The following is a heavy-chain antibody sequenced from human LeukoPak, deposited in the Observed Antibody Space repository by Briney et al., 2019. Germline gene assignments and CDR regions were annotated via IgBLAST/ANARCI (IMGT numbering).Heavy chain of an antibody. Sequence: SETLSLTCIVSGGSISTSAYYWGWIRQHPGEGLQWIGSIYYSGNTYYNSSLKSRVTISVDTSTSQFSLRLSSVTAADTAVYYCARAPYGSGKAWFDPWGQGTLVTVSS. D-gene: IGHD3-10*01. CDR3: ARAPYGSGKAWFDP. J-gene: IGHJ5*02. CDR2: IYYSGNT. CDR1: GGSISTSAYY. V-gene: IGHV4-39*01.